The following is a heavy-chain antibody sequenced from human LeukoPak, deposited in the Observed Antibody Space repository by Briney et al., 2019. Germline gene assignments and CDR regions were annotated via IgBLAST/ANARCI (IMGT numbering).Heavy chain of an antibody. J-gene: IGHJ3*02. D-gene: IGHD1-26*01. Sequence: GESLMLPCKVTGYSFPSYWLTWVRQLPGKGLEWMGRIAPSDSYSNYSPSFEGHVTFSVDKSTSTVYLQWSSLRASDTAMYYCARRVAGSYHDAFDIWGQGTMVTVSS. V-gene: IGHV5-10-1*01. CDR1: GYSFPSYW. CDR2: IAPSDSYS. CDR3: ARRVAGSYHDAFDI.